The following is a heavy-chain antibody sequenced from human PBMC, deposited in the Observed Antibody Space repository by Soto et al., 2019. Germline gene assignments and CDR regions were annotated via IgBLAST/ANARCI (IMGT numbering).Heavy chain of an antibody. J-gene: IGHJ4*02. Sequence: GGSLRLSCAASGFTFSSYAMSWVRQAPGKGLEWVSAISGSGGSTYYADTVKGRFTISRDNSKNTLYLQMNSLRAEDTAVYYCAKGLLKSYGSGSYHIDYWGQGTLVTVSS. CDR2: ISGSGGST. CDR1: GFTFSSYA. D-gene: IGHD3-10*01. CDR3: AKGLLKSYGSGSYHIDY. V-gene: IGHV3-23*01.